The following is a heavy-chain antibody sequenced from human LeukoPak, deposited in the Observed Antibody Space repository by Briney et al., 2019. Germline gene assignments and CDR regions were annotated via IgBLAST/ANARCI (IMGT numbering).Heavy chain of an antibody. D-gene: IGHD1-26*01. Sequence: SETLSPTCTVSGGSISSTSYYWGWIRQPPGKGLEWIASIYYSGSTYYNPSLKSRVTISVDTSKNQFSLKLSSVTAADTAVYYCARVLVGTTDYYYYMDVWGKGTTVTVSS. CDR3: ARVLVGTTDYYYYMDV. V-gene: IGHV4-39*07. CDR2: IYYSGST. J-gene: IGHJ6*03. CDR1: GGSISSTSYY.